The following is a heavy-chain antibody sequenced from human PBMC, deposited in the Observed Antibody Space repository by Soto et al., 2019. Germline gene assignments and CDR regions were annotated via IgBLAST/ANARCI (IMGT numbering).Heavy chain of an antibody. V-gene: IGHV5-51*01. Sequence: PGESLKISCNGSGYSFTIYWIGWVRAMPGKGLEEVGMIYPGDSDTRYSPSFQGQVTLSADKSISTAYLQWSSLKASDTAMYYCARRPPYSSSSDWFDPWGQGTLVTVSS. J-gene: IGHJ5*02. CDR2: IYPGDSDT. CDR3: ARRPPYSSSSDWFDP. CDR1: GYSFTIYW. D-gene: IGHD6-6*01.